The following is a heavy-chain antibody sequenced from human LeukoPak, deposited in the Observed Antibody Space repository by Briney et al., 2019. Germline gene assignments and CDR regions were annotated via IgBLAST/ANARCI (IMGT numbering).Heavy chain of an antibody. CDR2: SYHNGRA. Sequence: ETLSLTCTVSGYSISSGYYWGWIRQPPGKGLEWIGSSYHNGRAYYNPSLKSRVTISVDTSKKQFSLKLSSVTAADTAVYYCARAYSYASGSGMDYWGQGTLVTVSS. D-gene: IGHD3-10*01. CDR3: ARAYSYASGSGMDY. CDR1: GYSISSGYY. J-gene: IGHJ4*02. V-gene: IGHV4-38-2*02.